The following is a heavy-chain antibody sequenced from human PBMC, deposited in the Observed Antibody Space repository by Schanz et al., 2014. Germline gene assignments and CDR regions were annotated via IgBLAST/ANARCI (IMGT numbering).Heavy chain of an antibody. CDR2: ISGSGGST. CDR1: GFSFSSYA. J-gene: IGHJ3*02. CDR3: AKGRFGELSAFDI. D-gene: IGHD3-10*01. V-gene: IGHV3-23*04. Sequence: EVQLVQSGGGLVQPGGSLRLSCATSGFSFSSYAINWVRQAPGKGLEWVSAISGSGGSTYYADSVKGRFTISRDNSKNTVYIQMNSLRAEDTAVYYCAKGRFGELSAFDIWGQGTMVTVSS.